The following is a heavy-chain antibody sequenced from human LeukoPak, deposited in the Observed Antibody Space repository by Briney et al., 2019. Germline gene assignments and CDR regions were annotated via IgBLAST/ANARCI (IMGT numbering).Heavy chain of an antibody. D-gene: IGHD2-15*01. CDR1: GYTFTNYV. CDR3: AREGEYCSGGTCHSPLNWFDP. V-gene: IGHV1-18*01. Sequence: GASVKVSCKASGYTFTNYVINWVRQAPGHGLEWMGWISAYNGNTNYAQKPQGRVTMTTDTFTSTAYMELRSLRSDDTAVYYCAREGEYCSGGTCHSPLNWFDPWGQGTLVTVSS. CDR2: ISAYNGNT. J-gene: IGHJ5*02.